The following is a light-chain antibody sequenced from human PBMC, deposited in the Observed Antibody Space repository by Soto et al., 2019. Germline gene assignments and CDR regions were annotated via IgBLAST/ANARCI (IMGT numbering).Light chain of an antibody. Sequence: EIVLTQSPATLSLSPGDRATLSCRASQSVSEHLAWYQQRPGQAPRLVIYDASKRATGIPARFSGSGSGTDFTLTISSLEPEDFAVYYCQQHANWPLTFGGGTKVEIK. CDR2: DAS. J-gene: IGKJ4*01. CDR3: QQHANWPLT. V-gene: IGKV3-11*01. CDR1: QSVSEH.